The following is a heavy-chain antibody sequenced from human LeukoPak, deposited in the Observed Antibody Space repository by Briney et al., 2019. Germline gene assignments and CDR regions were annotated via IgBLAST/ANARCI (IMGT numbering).Heavy chain of an antibody. V-gene: IGHV3-23*01. D-gene: IGHD2-2*01. J-gene: IGHJ5*02. CDR1: GFTFSSYA. Sequence: GGSLRLSCAASGFTFSSYAMSWVRQAPGKGLEWVSAISGSGGSTYYADSVKGRFTISSDNSKNTLYLQMNSLRAEDTAVYYCAACSTSCSFGFDPWGQGTLVTVSS. CDR2: ISGSGGST. CDR3: AACSTSCSFGFDP.